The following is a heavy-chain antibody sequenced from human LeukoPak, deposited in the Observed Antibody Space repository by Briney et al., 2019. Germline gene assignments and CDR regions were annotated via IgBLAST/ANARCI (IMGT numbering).Heavy chain of an antibody. CDR1: GYIFASYW. J-gene: IGHJ3*02. V-gene: IGHV5-51*01. D-gene: IGHD3-22*01. CDR2: IYPGESGT. CDR3: ARRGYYDTTAFDI. Sequence: GESLKISCKGSGYIFASYWIGWVRQMPGKGLEWMCIIYPGESGTKYSPSLQGQVTISSDQTISTAYLQWSSLKASYTAMYYCARRGYYDTTAFDIWGQGTMVTVSS.